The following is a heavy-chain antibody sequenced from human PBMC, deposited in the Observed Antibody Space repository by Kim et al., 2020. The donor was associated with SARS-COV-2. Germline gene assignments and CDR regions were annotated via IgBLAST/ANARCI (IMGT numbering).Heavy chain of an antibody. V-gene: IGHV3-30*03. Sequence: GGSLRLSCAASGFTFSSYGMHWVRQAPGKGLEWVAVISYDGSNKYYADSVKGRFTISRDNSKNTLYLQMNSLRAEDTAVYYCARDYYDFWSGYYFDYWC. D-gene: IGHD3-3*01. J-gene: IGHJ4*01. CDR2: ISYDGSNK. CDR1: GFTFSSYG. CDR3: ARDYYDFWSGYYFDY.